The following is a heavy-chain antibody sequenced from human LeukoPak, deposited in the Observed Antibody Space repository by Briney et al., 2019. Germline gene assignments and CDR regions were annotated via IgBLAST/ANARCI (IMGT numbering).Heavy chain of an antibody. J-gene: IGHJ6*02. V-gene: IGHV4-59*12. CDR3: ASVRGNYYGMDV. CDR1: AGSISSYY. CDR2: IYSSGST. Sequence: SETLSLTCTVSAGSISSYYWSWIRQPPGKGLEWIGYIYSSGSTNYNPSLKSRVTISVDTSKNQFSLKLSSVTAADTAVYYCASVRGNYYGMDVWGQGTTVTVSS.